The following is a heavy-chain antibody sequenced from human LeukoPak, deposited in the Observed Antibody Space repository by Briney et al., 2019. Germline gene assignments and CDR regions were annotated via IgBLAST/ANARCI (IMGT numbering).Heavy chain of an antibody. CDR2: ISTNGGST. CDR3: AKNELLWFGEFDAFDI. CDR1: GFTFSSYA. D-gene: IGHD3-10*01. J-gene: IGHJ3*02. V-gene: IGHV3-64*04. Sequence: PGGSLRLSCSASGFTFSSYAMHWVRQAPGKGLEFVSAISTNGGSTYYADSVKGRFTISRDNSKNMLYLQTNSLRAEDTAVYYCAKNELLWFGEFDAFDIWGQGTMVTVSS.